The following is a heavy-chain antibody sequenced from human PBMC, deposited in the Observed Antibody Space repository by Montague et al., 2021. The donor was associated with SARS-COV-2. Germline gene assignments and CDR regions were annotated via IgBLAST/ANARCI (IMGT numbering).Heavy chain of an antibody. Sequence: SLRLSCAASGFTFSSYGMHWVRQAPGKGLEWVAVIWYDGSNKYYADSVKGQFTISRDNSKNTLYLQMNSLRAEDTAVYYCARDPIGLDAYFDYWGQGTLVTVSS. CDR3: ARDPIGLDAYFDY. J-gene: IGHJ4*02. D-gene: IGHD3/OR15-3a*01. CDR2: IWYDGSNK. V-gene: IGHV3-33*01. CDR1: GFTFSSYG.